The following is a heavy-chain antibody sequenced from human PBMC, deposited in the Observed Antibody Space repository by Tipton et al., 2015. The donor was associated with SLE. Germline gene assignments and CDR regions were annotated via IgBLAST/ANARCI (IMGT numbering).Heavy chain of an antibody. CDR3: NWLDP. D-gene: IGHD5-18*01. J-gene: IGHJ5*02. V-gene: IGHV4-59*11. CDR1: GGSMSYHY. CDR2: IYYTGNT. Sequence: TLSLTCSVSGGSMSYHYWSWIRQPPGKGLEWIGYIYYTGNTISRDNAENALCLQMTTLSVEDTAVYYCARDDETNSAWYNWLDPWGQGTQVTVSS.